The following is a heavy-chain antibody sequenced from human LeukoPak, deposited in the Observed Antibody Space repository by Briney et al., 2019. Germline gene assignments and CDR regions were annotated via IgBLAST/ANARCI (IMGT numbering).Heavy chain of an antibody. Sequence: PGGSLRLSCTTSGFTFTNYGINWVRQAPGKGLEWVAAIWYDGSKTSYTDSVKGRFTVSRDNSKNTLYLQMNSLRAEDTAVYYCAKGPQLYDILTGSYYYYGMDVWGQGTTVTVSS. CDR2: IWYDGSKT. J-gene: IGHJ6*02. CDR3: AKGPQLYDILTGSYYYYGMDV. CDR1: GFTFTNYG. D-gene: IGHD3-9*01. V-gene: IGHV3-33*06.